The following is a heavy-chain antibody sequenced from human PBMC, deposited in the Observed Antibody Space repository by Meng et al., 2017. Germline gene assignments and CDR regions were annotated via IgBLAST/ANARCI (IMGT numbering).Heavy chain of an antibody. CDR1: GGSFIGYY. Sequence: QGQPPQWVQVQFKPSESLPLTCPVYGGSFIGYYWSGTRQPPGKGLVWIGEINHSGSTNSTPSLKSRATISVDTSKNQFSLKLSSVTAADPAVYYCARGRPEQYSSSWYGDWFDPWGQGTLVTVSS. CDR3: ARGRPEQYSSSWYGDWFDP. J-gene: IGHJ5*02. V-gene: IGHV4-34*01. D-gene: IGHD6-13*01. CDR2: INHSGST.